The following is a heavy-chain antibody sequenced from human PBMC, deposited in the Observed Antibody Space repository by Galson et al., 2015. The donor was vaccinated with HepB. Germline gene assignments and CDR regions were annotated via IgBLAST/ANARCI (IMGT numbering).Heavy chain of an antibody. Sequence: SVKVSCKASGYTFTTYDLHWVRQAPGQRLEWMGWINTGNGNTIYSEKFQGSLTITRDTSASTAYMELRSLGSEDTAVYYCARVGVPAASHYYFYYMDVWGIGTTVTVSS. CDR3: ARVGVPAASHYYFYYMDV. CDR1: GYTFTTYD. CDR2: INTGNGNT. J-gene: IGHJ6*03. V-gene: IGHV1-3*04. D-gene: IGHD2-2*01.